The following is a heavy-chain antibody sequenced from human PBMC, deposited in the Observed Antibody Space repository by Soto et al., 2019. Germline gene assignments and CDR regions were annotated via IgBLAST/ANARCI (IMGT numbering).Heavy chain of an antibody. Sequence: PSETLSLTCTVSGGSISSGGSYWSWIRQSPGKGLEWIGYIYYSGTTYYNPSLKSRVSISVDTSKNQFSLKLSSVTAADTAVYYCARGGIPPHFYSSSWYWNYYYGMDVWGQGTTVTVSS. CDR3: ARGGIPPHFYSSSWYWNYYYGMDV. V-gene: IGHV4-31*03. CDR2: IYYSGTT. CDR1: GGSISSGGSY. D-gene: IGHD6-13*01. J-gene: IGHJ6*02.